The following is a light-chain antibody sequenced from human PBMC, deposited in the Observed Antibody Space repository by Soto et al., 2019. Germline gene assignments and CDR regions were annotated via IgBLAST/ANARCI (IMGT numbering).Light chain of an antibody. V-gene: IGKV3-11*01. CDR2: DAS. CDR3: QQRSNWPPLI. Sequence: EIVLTQSPATLSLSPGERATLSCRASQSVSSYLAWYQQKPGQAPRLLIYDASNRATGIPARFSGSGSGTDFTLSISILEPEDFAVYYCQQRSNWPPLIFGGGTKV. CDR1: QSVSSY. J-gene: IGKJ4*01.